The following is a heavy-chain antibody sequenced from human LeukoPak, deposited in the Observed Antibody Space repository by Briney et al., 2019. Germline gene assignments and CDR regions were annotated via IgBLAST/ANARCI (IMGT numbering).Heavy chain of an antibody. CDR2: INYAGTT. D-gene: IGHD4-17*01. CDR1: GGTITTYY. V-gene: IGHV4-59*01. Sequence: SETLSLTCTVSGGTITTYYWSWIRQPPGKGLEWIAYINYAGTTNYNPSLKSRVTISLDTSKNQFSLNLSSVIAADTAVYYCARVSVRYGDYYFDHWGQGTLVIVSS. J-gene: IGHJ4*02. CDR3: ARVSVRYGDYYFDH.